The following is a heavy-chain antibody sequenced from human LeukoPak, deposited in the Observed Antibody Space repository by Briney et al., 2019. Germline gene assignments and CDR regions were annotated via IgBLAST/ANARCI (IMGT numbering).Heavy chain of an antibody. V-gene: IGHV4-28*01. CDR1: GYSITSSSW. CDR2: IYHSGTT. Sequence: SETLSLTCAVSGYSITSSSWWGWIRQPPGKGLEWIGYIYHSGTTYYNPSLQSRVTMSVDTPKNQFSLKLSSVTAVDTAVYYCARKENVYYYFDYWGQGTLVTVSS. J-gene: IGHJ4*02. CDR3: ARKENVYYYFDY. D-gene: IGHD3-10*01.